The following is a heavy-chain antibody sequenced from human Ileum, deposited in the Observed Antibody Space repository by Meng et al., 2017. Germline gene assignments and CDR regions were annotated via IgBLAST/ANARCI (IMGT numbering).Heavy chain of an antibody. CDR2: IWFQGGNQ. V-gene: IGHV3-33*01. J-gene: IGHJ2*01. Sequence: SLWLPTVRSCSTFSADVIHSFLQAPWKGLAWVSVIWFQGGNQYYGESVKCRFTISRDNSQNTVYLQLNSLTGDDTGVYYCARDFRFCDLWGRGSLVTVSS. CDR1: CSTFSADV. CDR3: ARDFRFCDL.